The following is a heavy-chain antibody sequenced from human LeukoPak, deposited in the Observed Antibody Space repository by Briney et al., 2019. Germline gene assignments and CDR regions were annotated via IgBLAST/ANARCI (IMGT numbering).Heavy chain of an antibody. CDR3: ARDFSPTYGAYDADYYYMDV. V-gene: IGHV4-34*01. D-gene: IGHD4-17*01. Sequence: PSETLSLTCAVYDGSFSGYYWSWIRQPPGKGLEWIGEINHSGSTNYNPSLKSRVTISLDTSKNQFSLKLSSVTAADTAVYCCARDFSPTYGAYDADYYYMDVWGKGTTVTISS. J-gene: IGHJ6*03. CDR1: DGSFSGYY. CDR2: INHSGST.